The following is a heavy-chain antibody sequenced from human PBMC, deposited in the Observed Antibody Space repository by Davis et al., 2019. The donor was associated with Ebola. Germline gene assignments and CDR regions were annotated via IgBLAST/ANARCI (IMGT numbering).Heavy chain of an antibody. V-gene: IGHV4-34*01. CDR2: INHSGST. Sequence: SETLSLTCAVYGGSFSGYYWSWIRQPPGKGLEWIGEINHSGSTNYNPSPKSRVTISVDTSKTQFSLTLSAVTAADTAAYYCAGSSGYKPGGYWGQGTLVTVSS. CDR1: GGSFSGYY. CDR3: AGSSGYKPGGY. D-gene: IGHD6-13*01. J-gene: IGHJ4*02.